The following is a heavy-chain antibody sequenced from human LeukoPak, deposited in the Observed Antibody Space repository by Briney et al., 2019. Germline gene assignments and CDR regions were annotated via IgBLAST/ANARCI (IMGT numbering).Heavy chain of an antibody. CDR1: GYTFTGYY. V-gene: IGHV1-2*02. J-gene: IGHJ4*02. CDR2: INPNSGGT. Sequence: ASVKVSCKASGYTFTGYYMHWVRQAPGQGLEWMGWINPNSGGTNYAQKFQGRVTMTRDTSISIAYMELSRLRSDDTAVYYCARDTPIFGVVIIYYWGQGTLVTVPS. D-gene: IGHD3-3*01. CDR3: ARDTPIFGVVIIYY.